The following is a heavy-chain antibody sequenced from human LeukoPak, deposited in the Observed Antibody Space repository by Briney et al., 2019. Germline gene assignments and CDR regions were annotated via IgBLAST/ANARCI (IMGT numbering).Heavy chain of an antibody. V-gene: IGHV3-48*02. D-gene: IGHD6-19*01. J-gene: IGHJ4*02. Sequence: GSLRLSCAASGFTFSSYWMSWVRQAPGKGLEWVSYISSSSGTIYYADSVKGRFTISRDNAKNSLYLQMNSLSDEDTAVYYCARDLEYTSGWYRWYFDYWGQGTLVTVSS. CDR3: ARDLEYTSGWYRWYFDY. CDR1: GFTFSSYW. CDR2: ISSSSGTI.